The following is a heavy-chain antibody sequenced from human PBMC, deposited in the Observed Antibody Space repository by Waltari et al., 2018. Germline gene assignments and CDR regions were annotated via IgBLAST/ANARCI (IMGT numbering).Heavy chain of an antibody. CDR2: TYYRSKWYN. CDR3: ARGRNSGFDY. D-gene: IGHD2-15*01. Sequence: QVQLQQSGPELVKPSQTLSLTCDISGDSNSSNGVAWNWIRQSPSGGLEWLGMTYYRSKWYNDYALSVKSRITINPDTSKNQFSLQLNSVTPDDTALYYCARGRNSGFDYWGQGTLVTVSS. V-gene: IGHV6-1*01. J-gene: IGHJ4*02. CDR1: GDSNSSNGVA.